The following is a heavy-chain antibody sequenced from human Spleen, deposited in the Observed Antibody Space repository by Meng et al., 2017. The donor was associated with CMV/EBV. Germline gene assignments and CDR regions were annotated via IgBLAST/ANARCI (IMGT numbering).Heavy chain of an antibody. V-gene: IGHV1-69*05. CDR3: VATSDDWNEY. CDR2: IIPDVGTP. J-gene: IGHJ4*02. Sequence: SVKVSCKASGDTFINNAISWVRQAPGQRPEWMGGIIPDVGTPDYAENFQGRVTMTTDESTSTAYMEMSSLRSDDTAEYYCVATSDDWNEYWGQGTLVTVSS. D-gene: IGHD1-1*01. CDR1: GDTFINNA.